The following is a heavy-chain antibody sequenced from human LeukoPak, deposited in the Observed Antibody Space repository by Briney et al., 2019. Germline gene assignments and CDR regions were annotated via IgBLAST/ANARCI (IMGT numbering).Heavy chain of an antibody. J-gene: IGHJ4*02. V-gene: IGHV3-30*02. CDR1: GFTFSSYG. Sequence: GGSLRLSCAASGFTFSSYGMHWVRQAPGKGLEWVAFIRYDGSNKYYADSVKGRFTISRDNSKNTLYLQMNSLRAEDTAVYYCAGRGRWLQCYWGQGTLVTVSS. CDR2: IRYDGSNK. D-gene: IGHD5-24*01. CDR3: AGRGRWLQCY.